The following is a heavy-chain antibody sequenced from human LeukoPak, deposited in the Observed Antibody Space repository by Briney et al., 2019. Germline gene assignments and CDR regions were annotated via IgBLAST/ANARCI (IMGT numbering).Heavy chain of an antibody. D-gene: IGHD1-7*01. CDR1: GFTFSSYE. J-gene: IGHJ3*01. V-gene: IGHV3-74*01. CDR2: IDVDERTT. Sequence: PGGSLRLSCAASGFTFSSYEMNWVRQGPGKGLVWVSRIDVDERTTDYADSVRGRFTITRDSAKNTLYLQMNSLRAEDTAVYYCVRDMSKAVTGTGAFDLWGQGTTVTVSS. CDR3: VRDMSKAVTGTGAFDL.